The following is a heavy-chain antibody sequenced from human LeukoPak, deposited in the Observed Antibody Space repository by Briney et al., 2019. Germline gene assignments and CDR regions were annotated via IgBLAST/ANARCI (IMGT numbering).Heavy chain of an antibody. CDR1: GVSIITSRYY. CDR3: ARDGRFPPEVLPRYFDY. Sequence: SAALSLTCTVSGVSIITSRYYWGWIRQPPGEGLEWIGSIYYSGSTYYNPSLKSRVTISIDTSKNQFSLKLSSVTAADTAVYYCARDGRFPPEVLPRYFDYWGQGTLVTVSS. D-gene: IGHD1-26*01. CDR2: IYYSGST. J-gene: IGHJ4*02. V-gene: IGHV4-39*07.